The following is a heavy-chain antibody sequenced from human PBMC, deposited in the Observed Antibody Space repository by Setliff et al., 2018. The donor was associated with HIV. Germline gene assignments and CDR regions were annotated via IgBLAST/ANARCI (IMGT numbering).Heavy chain of an antibody. CDR3: VKDVVKFWSGSGALDF. V-gene: IGHV3-33*06. CDR1: GFTFNSYG. CDR2: IWYDASKK. D-gene: IGHD3-3*01. J-gene: IGHJ4*02. Sequence: SLRLSWSPSGFTFNSYGMHWVRQAPGKGLEWVALIWYDASKKEYAESVKGRFNILRDDSKKTVDLQMNSLRADDTAVYYCVKDVVKFWSGSGALDFWGPGTLVTVSS.